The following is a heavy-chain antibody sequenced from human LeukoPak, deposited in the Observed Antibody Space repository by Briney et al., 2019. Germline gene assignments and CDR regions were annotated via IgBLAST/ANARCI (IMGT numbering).Heavy chain of an antibody. CDR1: GGSISSGSYY. CDR3: ALFSPGDYFDY. Sequence: SETLSLTCTVSGGSISSGSYYWSWIRQPAGKGLEWIGRIYTSGSTNYNPSLKSRVTISVDTSKNQFSLKLSSVTAADTAVYYCALFSPGDYFDYWGQGTPVTVSS. CDR2: IYTSGST. J-gene: IGHJ4*02. V-gene: IGHV4-61*02.